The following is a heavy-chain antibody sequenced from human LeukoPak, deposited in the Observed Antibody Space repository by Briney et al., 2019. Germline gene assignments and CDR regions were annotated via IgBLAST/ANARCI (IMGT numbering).Heavy chain of an antibody. CDR3: ARGWYGSGSYYYYYMDV. CDR1: GGSFSGYD. D-gene: IGHD3-10*01. CDR2: INHSGST. V-gene: IGHV4-34*01. J-gene: IGHJ6*03. Sequence: PSETLSLTCAVYGGSFSGYDWSWIRQPPGKGLEWIGEINHSGSTNYNPSLKSRVTISVDTSKNQFSLKLSSVTAADTAVYYCARGWYGSGSYYYYYMDVWGKGTTVTVSS.